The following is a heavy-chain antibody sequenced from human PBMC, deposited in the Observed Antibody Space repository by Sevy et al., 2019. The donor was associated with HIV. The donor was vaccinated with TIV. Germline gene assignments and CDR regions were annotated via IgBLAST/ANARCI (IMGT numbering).Heavy chain of an antibody. J-gene: IGHJ5*01. CDR1: QFAFSDYA. Sequence: GGSLRLSCAASQFAFSDYAMTWVRQAPGKGLEWVASIGGRGGSTYYAESVRGRFTISRDNDKHVVYLQMDTLRVADTALYFCAKARMAARSLNPRLLNFDSWGQGTLVTVSS. CDR2: IGGRGGST. V-gene: IGHV3-23*01. CDR3: AKARMAARSLNPRLLNFDS. D-gene: IGHD6-6*01.